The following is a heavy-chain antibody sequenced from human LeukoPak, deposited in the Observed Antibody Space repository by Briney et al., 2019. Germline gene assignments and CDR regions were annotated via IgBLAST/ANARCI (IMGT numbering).Heavy chain of an antibody. CDR1: GYTFTGYY. V-gene: IGHV1-2*06. CDR3: ARIPYCGTTSCPYYYDY. J-gene: IGHJ4*02. CDR2: INPNSGGT. D-gene: IGHD2-2*01. Sequence: ASVKVSCKASGYTFTGYYMHWVRQAPGQGLEWMGRINPNSGGTNYAQKFQGRVTMTTDTSTSTAYMELRSLRSDDTAVYYCARIPYCGTTSCPYYYDYWGQGTLVTVSS.